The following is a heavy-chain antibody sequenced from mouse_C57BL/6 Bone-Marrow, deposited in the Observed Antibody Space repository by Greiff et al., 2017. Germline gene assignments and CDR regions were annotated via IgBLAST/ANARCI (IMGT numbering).Heavy chain of an antibody. CDR2: IDPENGDT. Sequence: VQLKQSGAELVRPGASVKLSCTASGFNIKDDYMHWVKQRPEQGLEWIGWIDPENGDTEYASKFQGKATITADTSSNTAYLQLSSLTSEDTAVYYCTTTAHYFDYWGQGTTRTVSS. J-gene: IGHJ2*01. D-gene: IGHD1-2*01. V-gene: IGHV14-4*01. CDR3: TTTAHYFDY. CDR1: GFNIKDDY.